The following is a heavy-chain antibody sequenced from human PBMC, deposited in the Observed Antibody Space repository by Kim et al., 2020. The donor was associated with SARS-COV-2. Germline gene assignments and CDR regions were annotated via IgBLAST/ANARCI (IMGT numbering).Heavy chain of an antibody. CDR3: ATITGTPEGGYYYYYYGMDV. V-gene: IGHV3-23*01. J-gene: IGHJ6*02. CDR1: GFTFSSYA. Sequence: GGSLRLSCAASGFTFSSYAMSWVRQAPGKGLEWVSAISGSGGSTYYADSVKGRFTISRDNSKNTLYLQMNSLRAEDTAVYYCATITGTPEGGYYYYYYGMDVWGQGTTGTVSS. CDR2: ISGSGGST. D-gene: IGHD1-20*01.